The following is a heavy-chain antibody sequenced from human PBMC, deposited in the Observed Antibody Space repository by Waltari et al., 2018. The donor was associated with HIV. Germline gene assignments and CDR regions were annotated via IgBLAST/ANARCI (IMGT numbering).Heavy chain of an antibody. J-gene: IGHJ5*02. CDR1: GYTFTSYD. CDR2: MNPNNGNT. D-gene: IGHD2-15*01. CDR3: AIGVGYCSGGSCFESNNWFDP. V-gene: IGHV1-8*01. Sequence: QVQLVQSGAEVKKPGASVKVSCKASGYTFTSYDINWVRQATGQGLEWMGWMNPNNGNTGYSQKFQGRVTRTRNTSISTAYMELSSLRSEDTAVYYCAIGVGYCSGGSCFESNNWFDPWGQGTLVTVSS.